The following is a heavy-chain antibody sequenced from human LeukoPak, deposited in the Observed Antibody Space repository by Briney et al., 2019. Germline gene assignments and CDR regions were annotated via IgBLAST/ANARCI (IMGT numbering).Heavy chain of an antibody. Sequence: PSETLSLTCTVSGVSISNSYWSWIRQPPGKGLEWIGYIYYSGGTNYNPSLKSRVTISVDTSKNQFSLKLTSVTAADTAVHYCARAYVNPYFDYWGQGTLVTVSS. CDR2: IYYSGGT. CDR3: ARAYVNPYFDY. J-gene: IGHJ4*02. D-gene: IGHD3-10*02. CDR1: GVSISNSY. V-gene: IGHV4-59*01.